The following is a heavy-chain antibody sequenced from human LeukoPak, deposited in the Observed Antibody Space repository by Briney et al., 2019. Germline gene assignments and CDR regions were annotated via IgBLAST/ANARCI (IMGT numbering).Heavy chain of an antibody. J-gene: IGHJ4*02. CDR1: GFTVSSNY. D-gene: IGHD3-3*01. Sequence: GSLRLSCAASGFTVSSNYMSWIRQAPGKGLEWVSVIYSGGTTYYADSVKGRFTISRDNSKNTLYLQMNSLRAEDTAVYYCEGFLEFDYWGQGTLVTVSS. V-gene: IGHV3-53*01. CDR3: EGFLEFDY. CDR2: IYSGGTT.